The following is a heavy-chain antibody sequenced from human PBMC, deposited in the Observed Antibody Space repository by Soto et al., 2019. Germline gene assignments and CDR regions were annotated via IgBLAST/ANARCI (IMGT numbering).Heavy chain of an antibody. D-gene: IGHD6-19*01. CDR1: GFTFSSYS. V-gene: IGHV3-21*01. Sequence: EVQLVESGGGLVKPGGSLRLSCAASGFTFSSYSMNWVRQAPGKGLEWVSSISSSSSYIYYADSVKGRFTISRDNAKNSLYLQMNSLRAEDTAVYYSTRDFAGYSSGWYYYYYGMDVWGQGTTVTVSS. CDR3: TRDFAGYSSGWYYYYYGMDV. CDR2: ISSSSSYI. J-gene: IGHJ6*02.